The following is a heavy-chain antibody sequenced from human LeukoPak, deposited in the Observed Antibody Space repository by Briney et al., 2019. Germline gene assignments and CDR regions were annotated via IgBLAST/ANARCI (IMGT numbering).Heavy chain of an antibody. J-gene: IGHJ4*02. V-gene: IGHV3-33*01. CDR3: ARDSSGYHY. CDR1: GFTFSSYA. D-gene: IGHD3-22*01. CDR2: IWYDGSNK. Sequence: GGTLRLSCAASGFTFSSYAMHWVRQAPGKGLEWVAVIWYDGSNKYYADSVKGRFTISRDNSKNTLYLQMTSLRAEDTAVYYCARDSSGYHYWGQGTLVTVSS.